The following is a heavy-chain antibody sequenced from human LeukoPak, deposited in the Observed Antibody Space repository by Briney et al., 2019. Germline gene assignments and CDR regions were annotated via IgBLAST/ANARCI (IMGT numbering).Heavy chain of an antibody. D-gene: IGHD4-23*01. CDR1: GFTFSDYY. V-gene: IGHV3-11*01. CDR3: ARDRGNSDPEDWFDS. CDR2: ISGSGSTV. Sequence: GGSLRLSCAASGFTFSDYYMRWIRQAAGKGLEWVSYISGSGSTVYYAASVRGRFTISRDNGKNSLFLQMNSLRAEDTAVYYCARDRGNSDPEDWFDSWGQGTLVTVSS. J-gene: IGHJ5*01.